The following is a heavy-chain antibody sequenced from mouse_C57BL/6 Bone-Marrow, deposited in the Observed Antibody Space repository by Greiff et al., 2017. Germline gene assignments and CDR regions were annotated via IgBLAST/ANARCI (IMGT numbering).Heavy chain of an antibody. CDR3: AKYGLFAY. V-gene: IGHV5-17*01. J-gene: IGHJ3*01. Sequence: EVKLVESGGGLVKPGGSLKLSCAASGFTFSDYGMHWVRQAPEKGLEWVAYISSGSSTIYYAETVKGLVTISRDNAKNTLFLQMTSLRSEDTSLYYCAKYGLFAYCGPGTLVTVSA. CDR1: GFTFSDYG. D-gene: IGHD2-10*02. CDR2: ISSGSSTI.